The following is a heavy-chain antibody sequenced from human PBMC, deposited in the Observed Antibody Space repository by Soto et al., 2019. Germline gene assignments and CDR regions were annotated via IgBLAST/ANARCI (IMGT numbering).Heavy chain of an antibody. V-gene: IGHV3-30*03. Sequence: QVQLVESGGGVVQPGRSLRLSCAASGFTFSNYGMHWVRQAPGKGLECVAVISYVGTNIQYADSVKGRFTISRDNSNNPLYLQMNSLRAEDTAVYYCATANIVAATGGAFDYWGQGTLVSVSS. CDR3: ATANIVAATGGAFDY. D-gene: IGHD5-12*01. CDR1: GFTFSNYG. CDR2: ISYVGTNI. J-gene: IGHJ4*02.